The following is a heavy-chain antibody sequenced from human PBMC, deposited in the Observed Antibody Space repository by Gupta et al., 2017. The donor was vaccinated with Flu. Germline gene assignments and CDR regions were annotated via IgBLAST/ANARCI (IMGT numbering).Heavy chain of an antibody. CDR1: SGSLSGYY. Sequence: QVQLQPWGAGLLKPSETLSLTCTVYSGSLSGYYWSWIRQPPGKGLEWIGEIDHSGSFTKYNPSLKSRVTISLDTSKNQLSLRLRSVTAADTAVYYCARGYGFVWGGDDYWGQGTLVTVSS. V-gene: IGHV4-34*01. CDR2: IDHSGSFT. D-gene: IGHD3-16*01. J-gene: IGHJ4*02. CDR3: ARGYGFVWGGDDY.